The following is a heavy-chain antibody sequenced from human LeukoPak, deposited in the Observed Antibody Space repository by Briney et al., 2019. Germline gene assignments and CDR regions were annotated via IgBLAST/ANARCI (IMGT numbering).Heavy chain of an antibody. CDR1: GGSFSGYY. CDR2: IYYSGST. Sequence: SETLSLTCAVYGGSFSGYYWSWIRQPPGKGLEWIGSIYYSGSTYYNPSLKSRVTISVDTSKNQFSLKLSSVTAADTAVYYCARQTARYPGYFDYWGQGTLVTVSS. CDR3: ARQTARYPGYFDY. V-gene: IGHV4-34*01. J-gene: IGHJ4*02. D-gene: IGHD1-1*01.